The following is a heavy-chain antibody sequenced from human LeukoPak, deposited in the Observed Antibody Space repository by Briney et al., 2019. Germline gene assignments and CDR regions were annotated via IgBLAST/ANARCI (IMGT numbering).Heavy chain of an antibody. Sequence: GGSLRLSCAASGFTFSSYAMSWVRQAPGKGLEWVSAISGSGGSTYYADSVKGRFTISRDNSKNTPYLQMNSLRAEDTAVYYCGKVPLVVPAALSYFDYWGQGTLVTVSS. V-gene: IGHV3-23*01. CDR3: GKVPLVVPAALSYFDY. D-gene: IGHD2-2*01. CDR2: ISGSGGST. CDR1: GFTFSSYA. J-gene: IGHJ4*02.